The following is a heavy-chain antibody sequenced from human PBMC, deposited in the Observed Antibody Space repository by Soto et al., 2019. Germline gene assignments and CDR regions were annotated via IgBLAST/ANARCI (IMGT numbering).Heavy chain of an antibody. V-gene: IGHV4-30-2*01. CDR3: ARAHSAEQDNWFDP. J-gene: IGHJ5*02. D-gene: IGHD2-21*01. CDR1: GGSISSGGYS. Sequence: PSETLSLTCAVSGGSISSGGYSWSWIRQPPGKGLEWIGYIYHSGSTYYNPSLKSRVTISVDRSKNQFSLKLSSVTAADTAVYYCARAHSAEQDNWFDPWGQGTLVTVSS. CDR2: IYHSGST.